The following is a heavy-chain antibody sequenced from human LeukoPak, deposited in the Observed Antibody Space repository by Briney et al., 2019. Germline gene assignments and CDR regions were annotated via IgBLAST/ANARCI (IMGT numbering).Heavy chain of an antibody. Sequence: PGGSLRLSCAASGFSFRSHDMNWVRQAPGKGLEWVSGISPRGDITYYKDSVRGRFTISRDNFKNTVSLQLNSLRAEDTAMYYCAKDDDWGHFNHWGQGTLVTVSS. J-gene: IGHJ1*01. CDR2: ISPRGDIT. V-gene: IGHV3-23*01. D-gene: IGHD3-16*01. CDR1: GFSFRSHD. CDR3: AKDDDWGHFNH.